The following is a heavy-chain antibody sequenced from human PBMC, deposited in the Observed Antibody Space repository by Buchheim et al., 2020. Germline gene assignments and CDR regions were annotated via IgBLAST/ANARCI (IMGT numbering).Heavy chain of an antibody. CDR1: GYTFIGYY. D-gene: IGHD4-17*01. V-gene: IGHV1-2*04. J-gene: IGHJ6*02. CDR2: INPNSGGT. CDR3: ARESTTVTNSLLGYYYGLVS. Sequence: QVQLVQSGAEVKKPGASVKVSCKASGYTFIGYYIHWVRQAPGQGLEWMGWINPNSGGTKFAQKFQGWVTMTRDTSISTAYMELSRLRSDDTAVYYCARESTTVTNSLLGYYYGLVSWGQGTT.